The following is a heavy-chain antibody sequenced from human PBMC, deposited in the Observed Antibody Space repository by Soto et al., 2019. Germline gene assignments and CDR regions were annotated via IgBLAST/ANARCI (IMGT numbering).Heavy chain of an antibody. D-gene: IGHD3-9*01. CDR1: GGSISSGDYY. V-gene: IGHV4-30-4*01. CDR3: ARAPGIVGDDYDIRGLEY. Sequence: QVQLQESGPGLVKPSQTLSLTCTVSGGSISSGDYYWSWIRQPPGKGLEWIGYIYYSGSTYYNPSLKSRVTISVDTSKNQFSLKLSSVTAADTAVYYCARAPGIVGDDYDIRGLEYWGQGTLVTVSS. J-gene: IGHJ4*02. CDR2: IYYSGST.